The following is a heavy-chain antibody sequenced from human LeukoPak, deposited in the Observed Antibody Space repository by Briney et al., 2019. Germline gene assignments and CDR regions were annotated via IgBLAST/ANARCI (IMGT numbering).Heavy chain of an antibody. J-gene: IGHJ5*02. CDR3: ARGRYGMGYCSNGVCNNWFDP. CDR1: GYTFTSYF. CDR2: INPSGGST. D-gene: IGHD2-8*01. V-gene: IGHV1-46*01. Sequence: ASVKVSCKASGYTFTSYFMHWVRQAPGQGLERMGIINPSGGSTSYAQKFQGRVTMTRDTSTSTVYMELSSLRSEDTAVYYCARGRYGMGYCSNGVCNNWFDPWGQGTLVTVSS.